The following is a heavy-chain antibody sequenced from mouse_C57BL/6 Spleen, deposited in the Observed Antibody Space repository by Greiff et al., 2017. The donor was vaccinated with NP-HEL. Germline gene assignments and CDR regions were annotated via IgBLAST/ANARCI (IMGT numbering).Heavy chain of an antibody. Sequence: EVMLVESGGGLVKPGGSLKLSCAASGFTFSDYGMHWVRQAPEKGLEWVAYISSGGSTIYYADTVKGRFTISRDNAKNTLFLQMTSLRSEDTAMYYCARRSYFDYWGQGTTLTVSS. J-gene: IGHJ2*01. CDR3: ARRSYFDY. CDR1: GFTFSDYG. CDR2: ISSGGSTI. V-gene: IGHV5-17*01.